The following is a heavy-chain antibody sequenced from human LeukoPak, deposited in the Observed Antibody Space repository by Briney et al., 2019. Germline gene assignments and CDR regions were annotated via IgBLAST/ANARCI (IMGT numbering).Heavy chain of an antibody. J-gene: IGHJ4*02. V-gene: IGHV3-23*01. CDR3: VTLGATNFDY. D-gene: IGHD1-26*01. CDR2: ISSGGDNT. Sequence: GGSLRLSCAASGFTFSTYAMSWVRQAPGKGLEWVSAISSGGDNTYYADSVKGRFTISRDNSKSTLYLQMNSLRADDTAVYYCVTLGATNFDYWGQGTLVTVSS. CDR1: GFTFSTYA.